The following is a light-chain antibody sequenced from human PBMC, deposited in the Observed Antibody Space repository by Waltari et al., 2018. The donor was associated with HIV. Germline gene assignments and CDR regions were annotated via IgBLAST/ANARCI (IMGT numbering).Light chain of an antibody. CDR3: NSRDSSGDVV. CDR1: SLRSYY. Sequence: SSELTQDPAVSVALGQTVRITCQGDSLRSYYANWYQQKPGQAPVLVISGKNNRPSGIPDRLSGSSSGNTASLTTTVAQAEDEADYYCNSRDSSGDVVFGGGTKLTV. CDR2: GKN. V-gene: IGLV3-19*01. J-gene: IGLJ2*01.